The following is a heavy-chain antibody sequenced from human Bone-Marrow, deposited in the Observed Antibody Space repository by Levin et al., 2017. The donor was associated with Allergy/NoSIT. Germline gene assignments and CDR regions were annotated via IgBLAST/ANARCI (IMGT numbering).Heavy chain of an antibody. Sequence: SETLSLTCAVHGGSFSGYYWSWIRQPPGKGLEWIGNIHESGTTKYNPSLKSRVTISVDTSKNQFSLQLNSVTAADTAVYFCAREYYMDVWGKGTTVTVSS. J-gene: IGHJ6*03. CDR3: AREYYMDV. D-gene: IGHD6-6*01. V-gene: IGHV4-34*01. CDR1: GGSFSGYY. CDR2: IHESGTT.